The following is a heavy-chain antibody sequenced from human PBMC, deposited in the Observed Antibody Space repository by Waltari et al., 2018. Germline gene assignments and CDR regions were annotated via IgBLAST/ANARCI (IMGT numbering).Heavy chain of an antibody. D-gene: IGHD6-19*01. Sequence: QLQLQESGPGLVKPSETLFLTCAVSGASISSLASQWAWIRQPPGKGPERIASAYNNGVAFYALYIKSRDTISVDRSKNQFSLKLNSLTAADTAVYYCARHTGVAGSGLWAFDIWGQGTMVTVSS. CDR2: AYNNGVA. CDR1: GASISSLASQ. CDR3: ARHTGVAGSGLWAFDI. J-gene: IGHJ3*02. V-gene: IGHV4-39*01.